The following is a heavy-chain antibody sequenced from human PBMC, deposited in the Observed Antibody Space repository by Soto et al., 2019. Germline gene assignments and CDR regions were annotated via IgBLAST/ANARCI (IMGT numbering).Heavy chain of an antibody. J-gene: IGHJ6*02. Sequence: EVQLVESGGGLVQPGRSLRLSCAASGFTFDDYAMHWVRQAPGKGLEWVSGISWHSGSIGDADSVKGRFTISRDNAKNSLYLQMNSLRAEDTALYYCAKDSQDMVLVPAASYGMDVWGQGTTVTVSS. D-gene: IGHD2-2*01. V-gene: IGHV3-9*01. CDR1: GFTFDDYA. CDR3: AKDSQDMVLVPAASYGMDV. CDR2: ISWHSGSI.